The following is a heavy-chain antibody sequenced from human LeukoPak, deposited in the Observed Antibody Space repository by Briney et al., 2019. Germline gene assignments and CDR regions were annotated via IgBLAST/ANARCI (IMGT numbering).Heavy chain of an antibody. CDR3: ARGGYDSSGYYYVDY. Sequence: SGTLSLTCTVSGGSISSYYWSWIRQPPGKGLEWIGYIYYSGSTNYNPSLKSRVTISVDTSKNQFSLKLSSVTAADTAVYYCARGGYDSSGYYYVDYWGQGTLVTVSS. J-gene: IGHJ4*02. CDR1: GGSISSYY. V-gene: IGHV4-59*01. CDR2: IYYSGST. D-gene: IGHD3-22*01.